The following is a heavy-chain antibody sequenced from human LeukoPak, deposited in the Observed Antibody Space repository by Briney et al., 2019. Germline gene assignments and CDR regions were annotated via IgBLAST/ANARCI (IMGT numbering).Heavy chain of an antibody. CDR2: INPNSGGT. CDR3: ARGDYYDSSGYYYGVQVAFDI. V-gene: IGHV1-2*02. J-gene: IGHJ3*02. D-gene: IGHD3-22*01. Sequence: ASVKVSCKASGYTFTGYYMHWVRQAPGQGLEWMGWINPNSGGTNYAQKFQGRVTMTRDTSISTAYMELSRLRSDDTAVYYCARGDYYDSSGYYYGVQVAFDIWGQGTMVTVSS. CDR1: GYTFTGYY.